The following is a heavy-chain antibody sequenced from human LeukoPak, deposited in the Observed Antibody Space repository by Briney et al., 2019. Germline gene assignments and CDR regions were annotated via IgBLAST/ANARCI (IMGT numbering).Heavy chain of an antibody. D-gene: IGHD5-12*01. CDR1: GFTFSSYE. J-gene: IGHJ4*02. CDR3: TRVIVATKDY. Sequence: SLRLSCAASGFTFSSYEMNWVRQAPGKGLEWVGFIRSKNYGGTTEYAASVKGRFTISRDDSRSIAYLQMNSLKTEDTAVYYCTRVIVATKDYWGQGTRVTVSS. V-gene: IGHV3-49*04. CDR2: IRSKNYGGTT.